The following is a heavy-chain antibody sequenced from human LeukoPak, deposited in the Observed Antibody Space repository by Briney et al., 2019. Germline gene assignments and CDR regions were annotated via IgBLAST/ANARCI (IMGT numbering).Heavy chain of an antibody. Sequence: GGSLRLSCAASGFTVSSNYMSWVRQAPGKGLEWVSVIYSGGSTYYADSVKGRFTISRDNSKNTLYLQMNSLRAEDTAVYYCASSWRNNWNDVWRLFDIWGQGTMVTVSS. D-gene: IGHD1-1*01. CDR3: ASSWRNNWNDVWRLFDI. CDR2: IYSGGST. V-gene: IGHV3-66*01. CDR1: GFTVSSNY. J-gene: IGHJ3*02.